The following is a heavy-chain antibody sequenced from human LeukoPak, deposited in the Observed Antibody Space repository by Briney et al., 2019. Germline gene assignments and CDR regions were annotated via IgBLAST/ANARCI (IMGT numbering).Heavy chain of an antibody. CDR3: ARFHSNFYGMDV. CDR1: GGSISSYY. Sequence: SETLSLTCTVSGGSISSYYWSWIRQPPGKGLEWIGYIYYSGSTNYNPSLKSRVTISVDTSKNQFSLKLTSVTAADTAVYYCARFHSNFYGMDVWGQGTTVTVSS. CDR2: IYYSGST. V-gene: IGHV4-59*08. D-gene: IGHD4-11*01. J-gene: IGHJ6*02.